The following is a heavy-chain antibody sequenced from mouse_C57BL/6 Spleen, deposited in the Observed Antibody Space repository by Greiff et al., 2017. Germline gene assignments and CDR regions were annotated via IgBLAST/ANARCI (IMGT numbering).Heavy chain of an antibody. CDR1: GFSLTSYG. V-gene: IGHV2-6-1*01. CDR3: ARHNYYGSSYSYAMDY. Sequence: VHLVESGPGLVAPSQSLSITCTVSGFSLTSYGVHWVRQPPGKGLEWLVVIWSDGSTTYNSALKSRLSISKDNSKSQVFLKMNSLQTDDTAMYXCARHNYYGSSYSYAMDYWGQGTSVTVSS. D-gene: IGHD1-1*01. CDR2: IWSDGST. J-gene: IGHJ4*01.